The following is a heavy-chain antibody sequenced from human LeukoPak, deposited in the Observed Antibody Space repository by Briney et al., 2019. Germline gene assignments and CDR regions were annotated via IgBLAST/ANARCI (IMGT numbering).Heavy chain of an antibody. Sequence: GGSLRLSCAASGFTFSGHYMDWVRQAPGKGLEWVSYISSSSSTIYYADSVKGRFTISRDNAKNSLYLQMNSLRAEDTAVYYCARAGLGSGSYYNGYFDYWGQGTLVTVSS. V-gene: IGHV3-48*01. J-gene: IGHJ4*02. CDR3: ARAGLGSGSYYNGYFDY. CDR2: ISSSSSTI. D-gene: IGHD3-10*01. CDR1: GFTFSGHY.